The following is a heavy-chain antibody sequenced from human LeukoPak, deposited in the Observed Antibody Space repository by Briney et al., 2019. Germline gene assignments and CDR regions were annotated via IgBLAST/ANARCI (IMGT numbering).Heavy chain of an antibody. CDR1: GYTLAELS. J-gene: IGHJ2*01. CDR3: ATDSGWYGVWYFDL. Sequence: VASVKVSCKVSGYTLAELSMHWVRQAPGKGLEWMGGFDPEDGETIYAQKFQGRVTMTEDTSTDTAYMELSSLRSEDTAVYYCATDSGWYGVWYFDLWGRGTLVTVSS. CDR2: FDPEDGET. V-gene: IGHV1-24*01. D-gene: IGHD6-19*01.